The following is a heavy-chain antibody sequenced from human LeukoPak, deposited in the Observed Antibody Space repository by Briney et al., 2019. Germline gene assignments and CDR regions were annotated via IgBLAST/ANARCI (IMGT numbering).Heavy chain of an antibody. CDR3: ANGGTYSSGP. J-gene: IGHJ5*02. D-gene: IGHD3-22*01. Sequence: GRSLRLSCAASGFTFSSYGMHWVRQAPGKGLEWVATIKPDGSAQYYVDSVKGRFTISRDNAKNSLFLQINSLRAEDTAVYYCANGGTYSSGPWGQGTLVTVSS. V-gene: IGHV3-7*01. CDR2: IKPDGSAQ. CDR1: GFTFSSYG.